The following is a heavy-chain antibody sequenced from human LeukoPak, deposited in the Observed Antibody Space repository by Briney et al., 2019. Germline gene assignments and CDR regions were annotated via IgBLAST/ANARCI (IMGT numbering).Heavy chain of an antibody. CDR1: GFTFSDFW. CDR2: IKQDGSER. J-gene: IGHJ4*02. V-gene: IGHV3-7*03. Sequence: PGGSLRLSCAASGFTFSDFWMTWIRQPPGQGLEWVAHIKQDGSERKYVDSVKGRFTISRDNAKNSLFLQMNSLRAEDTAVYYCARDNGWSADFWGQGTLVTVSS. D-gene: IGHD2-15*01. CDR3: ARDNGWSADF.